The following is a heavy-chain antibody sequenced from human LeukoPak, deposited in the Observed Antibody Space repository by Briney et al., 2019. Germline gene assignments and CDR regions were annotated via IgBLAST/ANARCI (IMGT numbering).Heavy chain of an antibody. V-gene: IGHV3-23*05. J-gene: IGHJ4*02. Sequence: GGSLRLSCAASGISFSSYGMSRVRQAPGKGLEWVSTLSSTGTTFYAGSVEGRFTISRANSENTLYLQMDSLRAADTALYYCARVGYSSSWFFFNFWGQGTLVTVSS. CDR1: GISFSSYG. D-gene: IGHD6-13*01. CDR3: ARVGYSSSWFFFNF. CDR2: LSSTGTT.